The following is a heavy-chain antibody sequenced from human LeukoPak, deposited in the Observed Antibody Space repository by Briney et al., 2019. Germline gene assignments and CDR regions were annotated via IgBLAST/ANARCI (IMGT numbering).Heavy chain of an antibody. J-gene: IGHJ4*02. V-gene: IGHV1-2*06. D-gene: IGHD3-16*02. CDR2: NNPNSGGT. Sequence: ASVKVSCKASGYTFTGYYMHWVRQAPGQGLEWMGRNNPNSGGTNYAQKFQGRVTMTRDTSISTAYMELSRLRSDDTAVYYCARDQIMITFGGVIDDYWGQGTLATVSS. CDR3: ARDQIMITFGGVIDDY. CDR1: GYTFTGYY.